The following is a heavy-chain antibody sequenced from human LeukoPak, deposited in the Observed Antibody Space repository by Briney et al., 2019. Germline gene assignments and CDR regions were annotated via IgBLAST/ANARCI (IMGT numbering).Heavy chain of an antibody. Sequence: ASVKVSCKASGYTFTGYYMHWLRQAPEQGLEWMGRINPNSGGTNYAQKFQGRVTMTRDTSISTAYMELSTLRSDDTAVYYCARDWYYDSSGHDYWAREPWSPSPQ. CDR1: GYTFTGYY. D-gene: IGHD3-22*01. J-gene: IGHJ4*02. CDR3: ARDWYYDSSGHDY. CDR2: INPNSGGT. V-gene: IGHV1-2*06.